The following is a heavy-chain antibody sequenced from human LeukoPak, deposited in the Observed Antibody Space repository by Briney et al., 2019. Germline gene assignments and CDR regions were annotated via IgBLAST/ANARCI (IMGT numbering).Heavy chain of an antibody. D-gene: IGHD1-26*01. CDR2: LYFSGNP. CDR3: AGGSYQFNYYGMDV. V-gene: IGHV4-39*01. CDR1: GASVSSSDYY. J-gene: IGHJ6*02. Sequence: PSETLSLTCTVSGASVSSSDYYWGWIRQPPGMRLEWIGNLYFSGNPYYNPSLNSRVTISVDTSKNQFSLKMRSVTAADTAVYYCAGGSYQFNYYGMDVWGQGTTVTVSS.